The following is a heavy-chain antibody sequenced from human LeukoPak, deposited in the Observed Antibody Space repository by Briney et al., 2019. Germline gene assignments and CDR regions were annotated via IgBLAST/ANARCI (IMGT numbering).Heavy chain of an antibody. J-gene: IGHJ4*02. CDR1: GFSFSSYN. D-gene: IGHD6-19*01. CDR2: ITTSSTYT. V-gene: IGHV3-21*01. CDR3: ARGGGSGRFGFAFDC. Sequence: GGSLRLSCEASGFSFSSYNMDWVRQTPGKGLEWISSITTSSTYTFYADSVKGRFTISRDNARNSLYLQMNSLRVEDTAVYYCARGGGSGRFGFAFDCWGQGTLVTVSS.